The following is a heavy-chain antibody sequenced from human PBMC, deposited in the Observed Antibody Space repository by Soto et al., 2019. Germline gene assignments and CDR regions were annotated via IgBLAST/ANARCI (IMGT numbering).Heavy chain of an antibody. Sequence: GGSLRLSCAASGFTFSSYGMHWVRQAPGKGLEWVAVIWYDRSNKCYADSVKGRFTISRDNSKNTLYLQMNSLRAEDTAVYYCARETGYSSGWYPSDYYYYGMDVWGQGTTVTVSS. CDR3: ARETGYSSGWYPSDYYYYGMDV. CDR2: IWYDRSNK. J-gene: IGHJ6*02. CDR1: GFTFSSYG. V-gene: IGHV3-33*01. D-gene: IGHD6-19*01.